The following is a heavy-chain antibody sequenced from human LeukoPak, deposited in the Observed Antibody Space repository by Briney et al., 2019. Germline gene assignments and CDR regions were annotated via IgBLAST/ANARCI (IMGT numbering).Heavy chain of an antibody. CDR1: GFTFSSYD. CDR2: IGTAGDT. D-gene: IGHD6-13*01. J-gene: IGHJ4*02. CDR3: ARAIAAAGLDY. Sequence: PGGSLRLSCAASGFTFSSYDMHWVRQATGKGLEWVSAIGTAGDTYYPGSVKGRFTISRENAKNSLYLQMNSLRAGDTAVYHCARAIAAAGLDYWGQGTLVTVSS. V-gene: IGHV3-13*01.